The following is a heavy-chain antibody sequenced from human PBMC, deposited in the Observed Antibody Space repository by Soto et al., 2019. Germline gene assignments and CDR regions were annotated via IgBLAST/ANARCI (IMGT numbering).Heavy chain of an antibody. CDR2: VNPNNGDT. D-gene: IGHD3-10*01. CDR1: GYTFSNYD. CDR3: AKVSRQGSARDCDY. J-gene: IGHJ4*02. V-gene: IGHV1-8*01. Sequence: QVQLVQSGAELKKPGASVKVSCKASGYTFSNYDMNWVRQATGQGPEWIGWVNPNNGDTGYAQKCQGRVTLTTDISTTTAYMELTSLRSEDTAIYYCAKVSRQGSARDCDYWGQGTLITVSS.